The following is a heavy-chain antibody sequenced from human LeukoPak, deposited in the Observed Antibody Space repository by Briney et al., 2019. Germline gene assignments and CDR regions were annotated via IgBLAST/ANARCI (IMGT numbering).Heavy chain of an antibody. J-gene: IGHJ4*02. CDR2: ISGGGGSV. Sequence: GGALRPSWAAPGFTFSGHALNWGRQAPGKGVEGVSGISGGGGSVYYADSVKGRFTISRDNSKSTLYLQMNSLRAEDTAVYYCAKDISRINVIVVAPGRGIDYWGQGTLVTVFS. D-gene: IGHD3-22*01. V-gene: IGHV3-23*01. CDR1: GFTFSGHA. CDR3: AKDISRINVIVVAPGRGIDY.